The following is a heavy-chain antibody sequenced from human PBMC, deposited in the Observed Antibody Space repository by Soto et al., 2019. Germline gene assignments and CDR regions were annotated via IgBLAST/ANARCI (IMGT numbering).Heavy chain of an antibody. J-gene: IGHJ4*02. Sequence: QVQLQESGPGLVKPAVTLSLACAVSVGPTRSSYLGSWFRHPPGNGLEWIGEISHSGSTTYNPSLKSRITISLDKSEHQFSLRLNSVTAADTAVYYCARSSGWYMLDYWGQGTLVTVSS. D-gene: IGHD6-19*01. CDR3: ARSSGWYMLDY. CDR1: VGPTRSSYL. CDR2: ISHSGST. V-gene: IGHV4-4*02.